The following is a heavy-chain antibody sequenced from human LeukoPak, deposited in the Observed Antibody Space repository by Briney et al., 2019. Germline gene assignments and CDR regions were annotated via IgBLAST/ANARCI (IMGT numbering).Heavy chain of an antibody. D-gene: IGHD2-2*01. CDR1: GYTFTSYG. CDR2: ISAYNGNT. J-gene: IGHJ6*03. CDR3: ARNYGSSTSYYYYMDV. Sequence: ASVKVSCKASGYTFTSYGISWVRQAPGQGLEWMGWISAYNGNTNYAQKLQGRVTMTTDTPTSTAYMELRSLRSDDTAVYYCARNYGSSTSYYYYMDVWGKGTTVTVSS. V-gene: IGHV1-18*01.